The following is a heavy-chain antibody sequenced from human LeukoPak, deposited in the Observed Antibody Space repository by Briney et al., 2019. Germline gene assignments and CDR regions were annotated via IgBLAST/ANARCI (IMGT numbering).Heavy chain of an antibody. Sequence: GGSLRLSCAASGFTFSSYSMNWVRQGPRGGLWWGSYISISSSTIYYADSVKGRFTISRDNAKNSLYLQMNSLRAEDTAVYYCARLVGYCSSTSCYGGYYFDYWGQGTLVTVSS. CDR2: ISISSSTI. CDR1: GFTFSSYS. CDR3: ARLVGYCSSTSCYGGYYFDY. V-gene: IGHV3-48*01. D-gene: IGHD2-2*01. J-gene: IGHJ4*02.